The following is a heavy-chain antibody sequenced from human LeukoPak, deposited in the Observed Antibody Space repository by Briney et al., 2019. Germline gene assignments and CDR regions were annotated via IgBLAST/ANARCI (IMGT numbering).Heavy chain of an antibody. J-gene: IGHJ5*02. D-gene: IGHD6-13*01. V-gene: IGHV4-59*08. Sequence: SETLSLTCTVSGDSISLYYWSWIRQPPGKGLEWIGYIYYTGSTKSNPSLKSRVTISVDTSKKQFSLNLSSVTAADTAVYYCGRREQQLGWFDPWGQGTLVTVSS. CDR1: GDSISLYY. CDR2: IYYTGST. CDR3: GRREQQLGWFDP.